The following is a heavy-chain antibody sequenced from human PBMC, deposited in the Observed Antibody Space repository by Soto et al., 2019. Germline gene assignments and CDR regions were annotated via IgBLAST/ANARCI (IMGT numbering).Heavy chain of an antibody. D-gene: IGHD3-22*01. J-gene: IGHJ4*02. V-gene: IGHV4-39*02. CDR3: ARDNKYYYDSSGYAPNYFDY. CDR1: GGSISSSSYY. CDR2: IYYSGST. Sequence: SETLSLTCTVSGGSISSSSYYWGWIRQPPGKGLEWIGSIYYSGSTYYNPSLKSRVTISVDTSKNQFSLKLSSVTAADTAVYYCARDNKYYYDSSGYAPNYFDYWGQGTLVTVS.